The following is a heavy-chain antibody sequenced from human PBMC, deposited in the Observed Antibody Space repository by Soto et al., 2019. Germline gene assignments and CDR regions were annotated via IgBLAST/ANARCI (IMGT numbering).Heavy chain of an antibody. D-gene: IGHD6-19*01. V-gene: IGHV4-39*01. CDR2: IYYSGST. Sequence: SETLSLTCTVSGGSISSSSYYWGWIRQPPGKGLEWIGSIYYSGSTYYNPSLKSRVTISVDTSKNQFSLKLSSVTAAGTAVYYCARHRKTWYSSGWYDAFDIWGQGTMVTVSS. CDR1: GGSISSSSYY. CDR3: ARHRKTWYSSGWYDAFDI. J-gene: IGHJ3*02.